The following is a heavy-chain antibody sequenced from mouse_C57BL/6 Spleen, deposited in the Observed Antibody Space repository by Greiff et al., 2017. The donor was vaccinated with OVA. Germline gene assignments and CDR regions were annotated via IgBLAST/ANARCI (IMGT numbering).Heavy chain of an antibody. V-gene: IGHV1-80*01. CDR1: GYAFSSYW. Sequence: VMLVESGAELVKPGASVKISCKASGYAFSSYWMNWVKQRPGKGLEWIGQIYPGDGDTNYNGKFKGKATLTADKSSSTAYMQLSSLTSEDSAVYFCARYGNYPYYFDYWGQGTTRTVSS. D-gene: IGHD2-1*01. CDR3: ARYGNYPYYFDY. CDR2: IYPGDGDT. J-gene: IGHJ2*01.